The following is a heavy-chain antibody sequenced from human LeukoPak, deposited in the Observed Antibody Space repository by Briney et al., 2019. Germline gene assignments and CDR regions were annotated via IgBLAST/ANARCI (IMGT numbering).Heavy chain of an antibody. CDR3: ATTVVGHMNDY. CDR2: IKQDGSEK. Sequence: PGGSLRLSCEASGFTFRSYWMSWGRQAPGKGLEWVANIKQDGSEKYYVDSVKGRFAISRDNPKNSLFLQMNSLTAEDTAVYYCATTVVGHMNDYWGQGTLVTVSS. J-gene: IGHJ4*02. D-gene: IGHD6-19*01. V-gene: IGHV3-7*02. CDR1: GFTFRSYW.